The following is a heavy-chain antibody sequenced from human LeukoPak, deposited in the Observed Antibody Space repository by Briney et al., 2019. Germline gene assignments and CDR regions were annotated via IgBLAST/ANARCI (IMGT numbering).Heavy chain of an antibody. CDR2: IKQDGSMT. Sequence: PGGSLRLSCAASGFTFDNYWMSWVRQAPGKGLEWVANIKQDGSMTYCVDSVRGRFTISRGNAKNSLYLQMNSLRVEDTAVYYCARKGLPDYWGQGTLVTVSS. CDR3: ARKGLPDY. V-gene: IGHV3-7*01. CDR1: GFTFDNYW. J-gene: IGHJ4*02.